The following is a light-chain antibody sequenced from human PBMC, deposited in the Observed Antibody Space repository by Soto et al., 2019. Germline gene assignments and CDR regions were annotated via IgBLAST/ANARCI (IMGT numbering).Light chain of an antibody. V-gene: IGKV1-39*01. CDR1: QSITSY. J-gene: IGKJ5*01. CDR2: GAS. CDR3: QQSYGTPT. Sequence: DIQMTQSPSSLSASVGDRVTITGRASQSITSYLNWYQQKLGKAPKLLIYGASSLQSGVPSRFSGSGSGTDFTLTISSLQPEDFATYYCQQSYGTPTFGQGTRLEIK.